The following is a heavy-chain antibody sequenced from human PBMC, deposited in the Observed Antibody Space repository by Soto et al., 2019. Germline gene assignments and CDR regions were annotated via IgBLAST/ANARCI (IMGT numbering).Heavy chain of an antibody. D-gene: IGHD3-10*01. CDR1: GGSIDSYY. Sequence: QVQLQESGPRLVKPSETLSLSCTVSGGSIDSYYWSWIRQSPGKGLEWIGYVYYSGSTTYNPSLKSRVTISLDTSKNQFSLKLSSVTAAATALFSCGGWGSTTAFAVWGQGTVVTVSS. CDR3: GGWGSTTAFAV. V-gene: IGHV4-59*01. J-gene: IGHJ3*01. CDR2: VYYSGST.